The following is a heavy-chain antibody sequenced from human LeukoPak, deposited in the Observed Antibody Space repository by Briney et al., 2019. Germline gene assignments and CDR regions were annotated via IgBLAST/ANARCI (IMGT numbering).Heavy chain of an antibody. CDR2: ISWNSGNI. CDR1: GFTFDDYA. Sequence: PGRSLRLSCTASGFTFDDYAMHRVRQPPGKGLEWVAGISWNSGNIDYADSLKGRFTISRDNSKNTVYLQMSSLRAEDTAVYYCARVRVTGYSNFAYWGQGTLVTVSS. D-gene: IGHD3-9*01. J-gene: IGHJ4*02. V-gene: IGHV3-9*01. CDR3: ARVRVTGYSNFAY.